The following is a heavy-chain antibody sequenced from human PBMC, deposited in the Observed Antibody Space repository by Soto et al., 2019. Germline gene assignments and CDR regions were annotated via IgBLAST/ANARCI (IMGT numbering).Heavy chain of an antibody. D-gene: IGHD6-19*01. V-gene: IGHV3-23*01. CDR2: ISGSGGTT. CDR1: GFTFSSYA. CDR3: AKDSVEVAGTTGYFDY. Sequence: PGGSLRLSCAASGFTFSSYAMSWVRQAPGKGLEWVSSISGSGGTTYYADSVKGRFTISRDNSKNTLYLQMHSLRAEDTAVYHCAKDSVEVAGTTGYFDYWGQGTLVTVSS. J-gene: IGHJ4*02.